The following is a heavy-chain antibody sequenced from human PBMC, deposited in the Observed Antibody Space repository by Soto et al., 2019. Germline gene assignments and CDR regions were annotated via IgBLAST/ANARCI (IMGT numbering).Heavy chain of an antibody. CDR3: ARGELGSKYSSSWYLAPHFDY. Sequence: SETLSLTCTVSGGSISSSSYYWGWIRQPPGKGLEWIGSIYYSGSTYYNPSLKSRVTISVDTSKNQFSLKLSSVTAADTAVYYCARGELGSKYSSSWYLAPHFDYWGQGTLVTVSS. V-gene: IGHV4-39*07. J-gene: IGHJ4*02. CDR2: IYYSGST. CDR1: GGSISSSSYY. D-gene: IGHD6-13*01.